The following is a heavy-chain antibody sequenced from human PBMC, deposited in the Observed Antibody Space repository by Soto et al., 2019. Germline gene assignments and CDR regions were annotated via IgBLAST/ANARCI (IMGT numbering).Heavy chain of an antibody. V-gene: IGHV1-69*13. J-gene: IGHJ4*02. CDR2: IIPIFGTA. D-gene: IGHD6-6*01. CDR3: ARGIGARSSSPMRPGYFDY. Sequence: SVRVSCKASGGTFSSYAISWVRQAPGQGLEWMGGIIPIFGTANYAQKFQGRVTITADESTSTAYMELSSLRSEDTAVYYCARGIGARSSSPMRPGYFDYWGQGTLVTVSS. CDR1: GGTFSSYA.